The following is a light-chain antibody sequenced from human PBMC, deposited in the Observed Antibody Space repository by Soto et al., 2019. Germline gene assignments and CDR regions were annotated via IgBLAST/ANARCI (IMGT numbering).Light chain of an antibody. Sequence: QSALTQPASVSGSPGQSITISCTGTSSDVGGYNYVSWYQQHPGKAPKLMIYDVSNRPSGVSNRFSGSKSGNTDSLTISGLQAEDEADYYCGSYTSSSTPVVFGGGTKVTVL. CDR1: SSDVGGYNY. V-gene: IGLV2-14*01. CDR3: GSYTSSSTPVV. CDR2: DVS. J-gene: IGLJ2*01.